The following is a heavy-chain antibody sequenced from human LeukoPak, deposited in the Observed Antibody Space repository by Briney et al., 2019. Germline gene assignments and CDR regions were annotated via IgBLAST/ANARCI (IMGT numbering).Heavy chain of an antibody. V-gene: IGHV3-7*01. CDR1: GFTFSSYW. CDR3: ARDMDYYGSGSYYLGPRPPNWFDP. CDR2: IKQDGSEK. J-gene: IGHJ5*02. Sequence: GGSLRLSCAASGFTFSSYWMSWVRQAPGKGLEWVANIKQDGSEKYYVDSVKGRFTISRDNAKNSLYLQMNSLRAEDTAVYYCARDMDYYGSGSYYLGPRPPNWFDPWGQGTLVTVSS. D-gene: IGHD3-10*01.